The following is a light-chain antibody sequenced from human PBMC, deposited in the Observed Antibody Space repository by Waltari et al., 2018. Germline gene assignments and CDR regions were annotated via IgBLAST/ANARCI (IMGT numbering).Light chain of an antibody. CDR2: WAS. CDR3: QQYETTPLT. V-gene: IGKV4-1*01. J-gene: IGKJ3*01. CDR1: KSILNSSSNKNH. Sequence: DILMTQSPDSLSVSLGERATINGKSSKSILNSSSNKNHLAWYQHKPGQPPRLLISWASSRESGVPDRFSGSGSGTDFTLTISGLQTEDVAVYSCQQYETTPLTFGPGTKVEI.